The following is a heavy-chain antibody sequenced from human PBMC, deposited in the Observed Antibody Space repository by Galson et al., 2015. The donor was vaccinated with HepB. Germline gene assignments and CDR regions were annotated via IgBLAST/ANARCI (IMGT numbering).Heavy chain of an antibody. V-gene: IGHV4-34*01. Sequence: ETLSLTCAVHGGSFSGYYWSWIRQPPGKGLEWIGEINHNGNTRYNPSLESRVTVSLDTSRNQFSLKLTSVTAADTAVYYCAATDSWFYYFDYWGQGSLVTVSS. CDR1: GGSFSGYY. D-gene: IGHD6-13*01. CDR2: INHNGNT. J-gene: IGHJ4*02. CDR3: AATDSWFYYFDY.